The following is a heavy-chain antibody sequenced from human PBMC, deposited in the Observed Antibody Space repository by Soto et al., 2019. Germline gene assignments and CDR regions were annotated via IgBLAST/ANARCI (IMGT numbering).Heavy chain of an antibody. V-gene: IGHV4-59*01. D-gene: IGHD2-15*01. CDR3: ARDQGGPFDY. J-gene: IGHJ4*02. CDR1: GVSFSTYY. Sequence: QVQLQESGPGLVKPSETLSLTCTVSGVSFSTYYWSGIRQAPGKGLEWIGYIYYSGSSNYNTSLKSRVTMSVDTSKNQLSLKLSSVTAADTAVYYCARDQGGPFDYWGQGTLVTVSS. CDR2: IYYSGSS.